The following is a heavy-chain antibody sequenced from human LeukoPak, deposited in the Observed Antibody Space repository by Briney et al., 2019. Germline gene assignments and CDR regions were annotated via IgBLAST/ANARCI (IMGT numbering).Heavy chain of an antibody. Sequence: SETLSLTCAVYGGSFSGYYWSWIRQPPGKGLEWIGEINHSGSTYYNPSLKSRVTISVDTSKNQFSLKLSSVTAADTAVYYCARRGPFYCSGGSCYSWDGAFDIWGQGTMVTVSS. CDR3: ARRGPFYCSGGSCYSWDGAFDI. CDR2: INHSGST. J-gene: IGHJ3*02. D-gene: IGHD2-15*01. CDR1: GGSFSGYY. V-gene: IGHV4-34*01.